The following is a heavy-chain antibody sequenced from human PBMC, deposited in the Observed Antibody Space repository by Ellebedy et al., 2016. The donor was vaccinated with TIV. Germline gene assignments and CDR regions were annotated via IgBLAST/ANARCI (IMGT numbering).Heavy chain of an antibody. J-gene: IGHJ6*02. CDR2: ISYDGSNK. V-gene: IGHV3-30*01. Sequence: GESLKISCAASGFTFSSYAMHWVRQAPGKGLEWVAVISYDGSNKYYADSVKGRFTISRDNSKNTLYLQMNSLRAEDTAVYYCARGLVVPAAIRRYGMNVWGQGTTVTVSS. CDR3: ARGLVVPAAIRRYGMNV. CDR1: GFTFSSYA. D-gene: IGHD2-2*02.